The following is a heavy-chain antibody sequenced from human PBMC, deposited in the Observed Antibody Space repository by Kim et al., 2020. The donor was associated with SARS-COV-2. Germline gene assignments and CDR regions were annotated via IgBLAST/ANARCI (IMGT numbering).Heavy chain of an antibody. CDR3: ARAQWG. J-gene: IGHJ4*02. CDR2: SDGSRT. Sequence: SDGSRTSYADSVKDRFTISSDNAKNTLYLQMNSLRAEDTAVYYCARAQWGWGQGTLVTVSS. D-gene: IGHD2-8*01. V-gene: IGHV3-74*01.